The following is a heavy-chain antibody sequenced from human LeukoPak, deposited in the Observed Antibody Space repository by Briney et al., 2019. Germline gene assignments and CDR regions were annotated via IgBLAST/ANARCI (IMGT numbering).Heavy chain of an antibody. CDR2: VDYRGGT. D-gene: IGHD3-22*01. CDR1: GASVYSDSSY. J-gene: IGHJ3*01. V-gene: IGHV4-61*01. CDR3: AREVATSYYDSGAYYRQTEAFDF. Sequence: SETLSLTCSVSGASVYSDSSYWTWIRQAPGKGLEWIGYVDYRGGTKYNASLKSRVTISLETSKNQFSLNLNSVIAADTAVYYCAREVATSYYDSGAYYRQTEAFDFWGQGKMVTVSP.